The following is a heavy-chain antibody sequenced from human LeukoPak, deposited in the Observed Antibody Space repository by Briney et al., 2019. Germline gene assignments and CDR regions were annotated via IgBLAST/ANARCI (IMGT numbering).Heavy chain of an antibody. J-gene: IGHJ4*02. V-gene: IGHV3-21*01. CDR3: ARDDSSTWYFDY. D-gene: IGHD6-13*01. CDR1: GFTFSSYE. CDR2: ISSSSSYI. Sequence: GGSLRLSCAASGFTFSSYEMNWFRQAPGKGLEWVSSISSSSSYIYYADSVKGRFTISRDNAKNSLYLQMNSLRAEDTAVYYCARDDSSTWYFDYWGQGTLVTVSS.